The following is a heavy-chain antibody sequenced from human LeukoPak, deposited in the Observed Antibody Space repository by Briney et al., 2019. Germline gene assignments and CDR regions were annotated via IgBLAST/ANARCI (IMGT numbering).Heavy chain of an antibody. CDR3: ARDKDRWELLQGFDY. Sequence: GGSLRLSCAASGFTVSSYAMHWGRQAPGKGLEGGAVISYDGSNKYYADSVKGRFTISRDNAKNSLYLQMNSLRAEDTAVYYCARDKDRWELLQGFDYWGQGTLVTVSS. CDR2: ISYDGSNK. J-gene: IGHJ4*02. D-gene: IGHD1-26*01. CDR1: GFTVSSYA. V-gene: IGHV3-30*04.